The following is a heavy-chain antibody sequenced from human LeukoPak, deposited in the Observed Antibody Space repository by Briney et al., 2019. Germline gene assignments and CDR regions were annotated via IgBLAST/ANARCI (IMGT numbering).Heavy chain of an antibody. CDR1: GYTFTTYY. V-gene: IGHV1-46*01. CDR3: ARGGSGNYFYYFDY. D-gene: IGHD1-26*01. J-gene: IGHJ4*02. CDR2: INPSGGTT. Sequence: GASVKVSCKASGYTFTTYYMHWVRQAPGQGLEWMGVINPSGGTTTYAQKFQGRVIMTRDTSTGTVYMELSSLRSEDTAVYYCARGGSGNYFYYFDYWGQGPLVTVSS.